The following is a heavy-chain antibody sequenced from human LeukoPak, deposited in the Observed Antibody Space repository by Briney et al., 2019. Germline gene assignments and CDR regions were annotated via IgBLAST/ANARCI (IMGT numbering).Heavy chain of an antibody. CDR3: ARAYDFWSGYYTSEYFDY. Sequence: ASVKVSCKASGYTFSNYGISWVRQAPGQGLEWMGWISAYNGNTNYAQKLQGRVTMTTDTSTSTAYMELRSLRSDDTAVYYCARAYDFWSGYYTSEYFDYWGQGTLVTVSS. CDR1: GYTFSNYG. J-gene: IGHJ4*02. D-gene: IGHD3-3*01. V-gene: IGHV1-18*01. CDR2: ISAYNGNT.